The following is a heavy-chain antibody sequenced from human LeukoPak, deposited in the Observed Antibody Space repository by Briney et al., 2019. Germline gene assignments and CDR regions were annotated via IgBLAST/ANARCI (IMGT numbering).Heavy chain of an antibody. D-gene: IGHD5-12*01. Sequence: PSETLSLTCTVSGYSISSGYYWGWIRQPPGKGLEWIGSIYHSGSTYYNPSLKSRVTISVDTSKNQFSLKLSSVTAADTAVYYCARVASGYDGFDYWGQGTLVTVSS. CDR1: GYSISSGYY. CDR2: IYHSGST. CDR3: ARVASGYDGFDY. J-gene: IGHJ4*02. V-gene: IGHV4-38-2*02.